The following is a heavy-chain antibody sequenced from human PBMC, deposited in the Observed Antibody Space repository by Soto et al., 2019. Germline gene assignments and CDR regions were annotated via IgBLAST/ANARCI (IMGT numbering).Heavy chain of an antibody. Sequence: GESLKISCKGSGYSFTSYWIGWVRQMPGKGLEWMGIIYPGDSDTRYSQSFQGQVTISADKSISTAYLQWSSLKASDTAMYYCARRRLWSGYLDDYYYYYGMDVWGQGTTVTVSS. V-gene: IGHV5-51*01. CDR1: GYSFTSYW. J-gene: IGHJ6*02. CDR2: IYPGDSDT. D-gene: IGHD3-3*01. CDR3: ARRRLWSGYLDDYYYYYGMDV.